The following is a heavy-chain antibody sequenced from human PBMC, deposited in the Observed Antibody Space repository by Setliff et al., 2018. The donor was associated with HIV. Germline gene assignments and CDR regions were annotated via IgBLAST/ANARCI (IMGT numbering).Heavy chain of an antibody. J-gene: IGHJ6*02. CDR1: GGSISSSSYY. Sequence: PSETLSLTCTVSGGSISSSSYYWGWIRQPPGKGLEWIGSIYYSGSTNYNPSLKSRVTISVDTSKNQFSPKLSSVTAADTAVYYCARGVGTLGSNYYGMDVWGQGTTVTVSS. CDR3: ARGVGTLGSNYYGMDV. CDR2: IYYSGST. V-gene: IGHV4-39*07. D-gene: IGHD3-16*01.